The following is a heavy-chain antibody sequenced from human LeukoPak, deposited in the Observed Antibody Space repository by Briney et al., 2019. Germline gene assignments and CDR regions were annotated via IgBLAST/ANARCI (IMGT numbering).Heavy chain of an antibody. Sequence: PGGSLRLSCAASGFIFSSHGMNWVRQAPGKGLEWVSGISPSGDITYYADSVKGRFTISRDNSKNTLYLQMNSLRAEDTAIYYCAKDVDYGDYVVYWGQGTLVTVSS. CDR1: GFIFSSHG. V-gene: IGHV3-23*01. D-gene: IGHD4-17*01. CDR2: ISPSGDIT. J-gene: IGHJ4*02. CDR3: AKDVDYGDYVVY.